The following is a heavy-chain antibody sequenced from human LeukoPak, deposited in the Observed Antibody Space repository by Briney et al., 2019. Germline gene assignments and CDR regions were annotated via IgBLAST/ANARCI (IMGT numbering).Heavy chain of an antibody. CDR2: FDPEDGET. V-gene: IGHV1-24*01. J-gene: IGHJ4*02. Sequence: GASVKVSCKVSGYTLTELSMHWVRPAPGKGLEWMGGFDPEDGETIYAQKFQGRVTMTEDTSTDTAYMELSSLRSEDTAVYYCATAVDPMVRGVIITGVGFDYWGQGTLVTVSS. D-gene: IGHD3-10*01. CDR3: ATAVDPMVRGVIITGVGFDY. CDR1: GYTLTELS.